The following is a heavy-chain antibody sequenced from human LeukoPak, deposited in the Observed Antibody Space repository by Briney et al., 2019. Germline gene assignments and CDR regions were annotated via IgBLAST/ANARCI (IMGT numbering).Heavy chain of an antibody. V-gene: IGHV3-30*02. J-gene: IGHJ6*03. Sequence: GGSLRLSCATSGFTFSSYGIHWVRQAPGKGLEWVTFIRYDGTNKYYADSVKGRFTISRDNSKNTLYLQMNSLRAEDTAVYYCAKGGSGRYYYYYMDVWGKGTTVTVSS. CDR3: AKGGSGRYYYYYMDV. CDR1: GFTFSSYG. D-gene: IGHD3-10*01. CDR2: IRYDGTNK.